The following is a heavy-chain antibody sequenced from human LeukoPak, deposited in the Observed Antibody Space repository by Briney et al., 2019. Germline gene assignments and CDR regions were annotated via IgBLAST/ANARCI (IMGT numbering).Heavy chain of an antibody. Sequence: GSSVKVSCKASGGTFSSYAISWVRQAPGQGLEWMGRIIPIFGIANYAQKFQGRVTITADKSTSTAYMELSSLRSEDTAVYYCARDHCSGGSSYSRGPWHNWFDPWGQGTLVTVSS. V-gene: IGHV1-69*04. CDR3: ARDHCSGGSSYSRGPWHNWFDP. J-gene: IGHJ5*02. CDR2: IIPIFGIA. CDR1: GGTFSSYA. D-gene: IGHD2-15*01.